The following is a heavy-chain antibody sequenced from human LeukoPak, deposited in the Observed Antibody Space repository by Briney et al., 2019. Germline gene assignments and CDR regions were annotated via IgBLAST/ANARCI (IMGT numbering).Heavy chain of an antibody. Sequence: ASETLSLTCTVSGGAISSGGYYWSWIRRHPGKGLDWIWYIYYTGTTYYHPSLKSRVTISLDTSKNQFSLRLNSVTAADAAVYFCARSGDAYSFDYWGQGSLVTVSS. CDR1: GGAISSGGYY. CDR2: IYYTGTT. D-gene: IGHD5-24*01. J-gene: IGHJ4*02. V-gene: IGHV4-31*03. CDR3: ARSGDAYSFDY.